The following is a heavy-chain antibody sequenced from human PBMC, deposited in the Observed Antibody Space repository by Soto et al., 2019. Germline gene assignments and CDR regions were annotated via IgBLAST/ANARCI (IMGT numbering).Heavy chain of an antibody. CDR2: ISYDGNTQ. Sequence: GGSLRLSCAASGFTLSSYSIHWVRQAPGKGLDWVAVISYDGNTQFYGDSVKGRFIVSRDNSRNTPYLQLNNLQAEDTAVYYCAKVSRPSRISTPDFDYWGQGT. V-gene: IGHV3-30-3*01. CDR1: GFTLSSYS. CDR3: AKVSRPSRISTPDFDY. J-gene: IGHJ4*02.